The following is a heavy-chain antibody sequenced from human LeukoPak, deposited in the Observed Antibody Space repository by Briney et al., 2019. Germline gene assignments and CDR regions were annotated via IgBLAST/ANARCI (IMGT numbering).Heavy chain of an antibody. CDR1: GGSISSSSAY. CDR3: ARSTITMIVVVITRGYWYFDL. CDR2: IYYSKNT. V-gene: IGHV4-39*01. Sequence: SETLSLTCTVSGGSISSSSAYWGWIRQPPGKGLEWIGSIYYSKNTYYNPSLKSRVTISVDTSKNQFSLKLSSVTAADTAVYYCARSTITMIVVVITRGYWYFDLWGRGTLVTVSS. J-gene: IGHJ2*01. D-gene: IGHD3-22*01.